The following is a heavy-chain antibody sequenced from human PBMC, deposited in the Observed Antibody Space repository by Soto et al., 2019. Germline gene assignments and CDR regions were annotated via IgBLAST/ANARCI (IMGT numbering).Heavy chain of an antibody. J-gene: IGHJ5*02. CDR1: GASFNGYY. CDR3: ARDRSWDTARKKSKKMYTWLDP. Sequence: PSETLSLTCAVSGASFNGYYWTWVRQPPGKGLEWIAEMNHSGSTHYNPSLQSRVTISVDTSKTHFSLKLSSVTAADTAVYYCARDRSWDTARKKSKKMYTWLDPWGEGTLFTVS. V-gene: IGHV4-34*01. D-gene: IGHD5-18*01. CDR2: MNHSGST.